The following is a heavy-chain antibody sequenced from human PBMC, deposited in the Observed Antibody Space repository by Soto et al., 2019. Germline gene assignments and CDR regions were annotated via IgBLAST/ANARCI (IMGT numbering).Heavy chain of an antibody. CDR1: GGTFSSYA. Sequence: GASVKVSCKASGGTFSSYAISWVRQAPGQGLEWMGGIIPIFGTANYAQKFQGRVTMTADESTSTAYMELSSLRSEDTAVYYCATDFGIAARAGFDYWGQGTLVTVSS. CDR3: ATDFGIAARAGFDY. J-gene: IGHJ4*02. V-gene: IGHV1-69*13. D-gene: IGHD6-6*01. CDR2: IIPIFGTA.